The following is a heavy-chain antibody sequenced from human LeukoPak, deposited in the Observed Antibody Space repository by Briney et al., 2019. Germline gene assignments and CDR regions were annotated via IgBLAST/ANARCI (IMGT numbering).Heavy chain of an antibody. V-gene: IGHV1-2*02. D-gene: IGHD3-10*01. J-gene: IGHJ4*02. CDR3: ARVSLIYGSGSYYQSPLTY. CDR2: INPNSGVT. CDR1: GYTFTDYY. Sequence: ASVTVSCTASGYTFTDYYMHWVRQAPGQGLEWMGWINPNSGVTNYAQKFQGGVTMTRGTSISTAYMELNRLKSDDTAVYYCARVSLIYGSGSYYQSPLTYWGQGTLVTVSS.